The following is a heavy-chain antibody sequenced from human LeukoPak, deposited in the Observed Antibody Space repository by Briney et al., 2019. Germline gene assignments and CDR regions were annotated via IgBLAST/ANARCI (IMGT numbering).Heavy chain of an antibody. CDR2: ITPIFGTA. CDR3: ARAHAEPTVVTPDH. Sequence: GASVKVSCRASGGTFSSYAISWVRQAPGQGLEWMGGITPIFGTANYAQKFQGRVTITADESTSTAYMELSSLRSEDTAVYYCARAHAEPTVVTPDHWGRGTLVTVSS. J-gene: IGHJ4*02. CDR1: GGTFSSYA. V-gene: IGHV1-69*13. D-gene: IGHD4-23*01.